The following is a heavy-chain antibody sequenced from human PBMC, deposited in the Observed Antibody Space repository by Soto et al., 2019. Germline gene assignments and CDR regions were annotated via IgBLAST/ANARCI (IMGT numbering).Heavy chain of an antibody. CDR2: IYYSGST. J-gene: IGHJ4*02. Sequence: QVQLQESGPGLVKPSQTLSLTCTVSGGSISSGDYYWSWIRQPPGKGLEWIGYIYYSGSTYYNPSLKSRVTISVDTSKNHFSLKLSSVTASDTAVYYCATIKLGSNRLDYWGQGTLVTVSS. D-gene: IGHD3-10*01. V-gene: IGHV4-30-4*01. CDR3: ATIKLGSNRLDY. CDR1: GGSISSGDYY.